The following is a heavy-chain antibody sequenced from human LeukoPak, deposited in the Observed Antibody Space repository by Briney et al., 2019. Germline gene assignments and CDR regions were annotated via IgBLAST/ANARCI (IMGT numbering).Heavy chain of an antibody. V-gene: IGHV4-59*11. Sequence: SSETLSLTCAVYGASISALYWGWIRQSPGKGLEWIGYTYSSGRPTYNPSLKSRVTISLDTSKNLVSLKLNSLTAADTAVYYCARGKGDLSMIVMIVTAVEFYFDSWGPGTLVTVSS. CDR2: TYSSGRP. CDR3: ARGKGDLSMIVMIVTAVEFYFDS. J-gene: IGHJ4*02. CDR1: GASISALY. D-gene: IGHD3-22*01.